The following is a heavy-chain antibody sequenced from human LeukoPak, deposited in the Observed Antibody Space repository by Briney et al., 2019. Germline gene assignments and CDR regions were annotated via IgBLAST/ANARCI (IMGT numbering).Heavy chain of an antibody. J-gene: IGHJ4*02. Sequence: SETLSLTCTVSGGSNSSSSYYWGWIRQPPGKGLEWIGIIYYSGSTYYNPSLESRVTISVDTSKNQFSLKLSSVTAADTAVYYCARSRGYSYDYLPFDYWGQGTLVTVSS. V-gene: IGHV4-39*01. CDR2: IYYSGST. CDR1: GGSNSSSSYY. D-gene: IGHD5-18*01. CDR3: ARSRGYSYDYLPFDY.